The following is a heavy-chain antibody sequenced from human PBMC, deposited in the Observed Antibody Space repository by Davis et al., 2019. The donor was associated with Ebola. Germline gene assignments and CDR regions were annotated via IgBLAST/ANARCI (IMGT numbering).Heavy chain of an antibody. V-gene: IGHV3-48*02. J-gene: IGHJ6*02. Sequence: PGGSLRLSCSVSGFIFRNYAMAWVRQAPGKGLEWLSYIGAFSDHINIADSVEGRFTISRDNAKNSLSLHMNGLRDDDTAVYYCARRILGDSRGAVDVWGQGTTVTVSS. CDR2: IGAFSDHI. D-gene: IGHD2-15*01. CDR3: ARRILGDSRGAVDV. CDR1: GFIFRNYA.